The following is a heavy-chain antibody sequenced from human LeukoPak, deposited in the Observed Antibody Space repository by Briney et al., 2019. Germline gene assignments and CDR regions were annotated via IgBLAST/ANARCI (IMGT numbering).Heavy chain of an antibody. CDR2: IYGSGGRT. CDR1: GFTVSSNY. V-gene: IGHV3-53*01. J-gene: IGHJ4*02. CDR3: AKDRLGHSSGSSLHYFDY. D-gene: IGHD6-19*01. Sequence: GGSLRLSCAASGFTVSSNYMSCVPQAPGKGLEWVSGIYGSGGRTYYADCVKGRFTISRDNSKNTLYLQMNSLRAEDTAVYYCAKDRLGHSSGSSLHYFDYWGQGTLVTVSS.